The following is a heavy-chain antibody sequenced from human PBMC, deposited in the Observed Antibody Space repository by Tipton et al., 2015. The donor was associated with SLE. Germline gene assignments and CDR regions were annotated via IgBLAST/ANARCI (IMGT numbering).Heavy chain of an antibody. Sequence: GLVKPSKTLSLTCDVSGGSFRSDNWWSWVRQPPGKGLEWIGEIDHSGTTNFNPSLQSRVTMSVDKSKNQFSLRLSSVTAADTAVYYCARDTKTGRGWYFDLWGRGTLVTVSS. CDR1: GGSFRSDNW. CDR2: IDHSGTT. D-gene: IGHD7-27*01. CDR3: ARDTKTGRGWYFDL. J-gene: IGHJ2*01. V-gene: IGHV4-4*02.